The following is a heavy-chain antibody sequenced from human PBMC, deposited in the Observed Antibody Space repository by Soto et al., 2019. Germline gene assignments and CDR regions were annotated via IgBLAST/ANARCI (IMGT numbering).Heavy chain of an antibody. CDR2: INAGNGNT. D-gene: IGHD3-3*01. CDR1: GYTFTSYA. Sequence: GASVKVSCKASGYTFTSYAMHWVRQAPGQRLEWMGWINAGNGNTKYSQKFQGRVTITRDTSASTAYMELSSLRSEDTAVYYCARTVPLRLLKWSHRCGMDVWGKGTTVTVSS. J-gene: IGHJ6*04. V-gene: IGHV1-3*01. CDR3: ARTVPLRLLKWSHRCGMDV.